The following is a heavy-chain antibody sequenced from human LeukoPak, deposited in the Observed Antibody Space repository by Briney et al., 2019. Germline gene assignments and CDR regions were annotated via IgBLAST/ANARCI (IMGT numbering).Heavy chain of an antibody. V-gene: IGHV4-39*01. CDR2: IYYSGST. CDR1: GGSISSSSYY. D-gene: IGHD1-26*01. CDR3: ARYTGILDY. J-gene: IGHJ4*02. Sequence: PSETLSLTYTVSGGSISSSSYYWGWIRQPPGKGLEWIGSIYYSGSTYYNPSLKSRVTISVDTSKNQFSLKLSSVTAADTAVYYCARYTGILDYWGQGTLVTVSS.